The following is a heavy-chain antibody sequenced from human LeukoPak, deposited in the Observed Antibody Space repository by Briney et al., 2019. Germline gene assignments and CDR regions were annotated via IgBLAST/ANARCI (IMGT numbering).Heavy chain of an antibody. CDR1: GGSINAFY. V-gene: IGHV4-4*07. CDR3: AREAVHYGSGSLDY. CDR2: IHSSGST. D-gene: IGHD3-10*01. J-gene: IGHJ4*02. Sequence: SETPSLTCTVSGGSINAFYWSWIRQPAGKGLEWIGRIHSSGSTNYSPSLKSRVTMLLDPSKNQFSLSLISVTAADTAVYYCAREAVHYGSGSLDYWGQGTLVTVSS.